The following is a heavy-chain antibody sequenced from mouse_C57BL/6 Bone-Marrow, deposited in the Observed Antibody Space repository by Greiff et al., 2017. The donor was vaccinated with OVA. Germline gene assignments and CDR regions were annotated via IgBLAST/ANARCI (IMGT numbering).Heavy chain of an antibody. D-gene: IGHD1-1*01. CDR3: ASGLTTVVENALDY. CDR1: GYTFTSYW. Sequence: QVQLQQPGAELVKPGASVKMSCKASGYTFTSYWITWVKQRPGQGLEWIGDIYPGSGSTNYNEKFKGKATLTVDTSSSTAYMQLSSLTSEDSAVYYCASGLTTVVENALDYWGQGTSVTVSS. V-gene: IGHV1-55*01. CDR2: IYPGSGST. J-gene: IGHJ4*01.